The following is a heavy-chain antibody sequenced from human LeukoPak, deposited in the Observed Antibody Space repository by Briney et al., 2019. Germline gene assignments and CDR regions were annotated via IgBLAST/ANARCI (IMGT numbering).Heavy chain of an antibody. J-gene: IGHJ4*02. D-gene: IGHD3-3*01. CDR1: GFTFITYW. V-gene: IGHV3-7*01. CDR2: IKQDGSKK. Sequence: PGGSLRLSCAASGFTFITYWMTWVRQAPGKGLEWVANIKQDGSKKYYVDSVKGRFTISRDNAKNSLYLQMNSLRAEDTAVYYCARDRPYYDFWSGYSAFDYWGQGTLVTVSS. CDR3: ARDRPYYDFWSGYSAFDY.